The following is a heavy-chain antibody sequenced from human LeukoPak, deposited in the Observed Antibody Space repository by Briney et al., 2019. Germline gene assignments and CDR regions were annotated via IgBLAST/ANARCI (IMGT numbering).Heavy chain of an antibody. CDR3: ARAAGTTMKGNWFDP. CDR1: GGSISSGGYY. J-gene: IGHJ5*02. D-gene: IGHD1-7*01. CDR2: IYYSGST. V-gene: IGHV4-31*03. Sequence: SQTLSLTCTVSGGSISSGGYYWSWIRQHPGKGLEWLVYIYYSGSTYYNPSLKSRVTISVDTSKNQFSLKLSSVTAADTAVYYCARAAGTTMKGNWFDPWGQGTLVTVSS.